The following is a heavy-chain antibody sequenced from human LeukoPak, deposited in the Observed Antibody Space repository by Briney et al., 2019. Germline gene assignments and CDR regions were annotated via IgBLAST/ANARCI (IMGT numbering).Heavy chain of an antibody. J-gene: IGHJ6*02. V-gene: IGHV4-59*01. CDR2: IYYSGST. D-gene: IGHD1-26*01. CDR1: DGSISSYY. CDR3: ARVSLGIVGAYYYYYYGMDV. Sequence: PSETLSLTCIVSDGSISSYYWSWIRQPPGKGLEWIGYIYYSGSTNYNPSLKSRVTISVDMSKSQFSLKLSSVTAADTAVYYCARVSLGIVGAYYYYYYGMDVWGQGTTVTVSS.